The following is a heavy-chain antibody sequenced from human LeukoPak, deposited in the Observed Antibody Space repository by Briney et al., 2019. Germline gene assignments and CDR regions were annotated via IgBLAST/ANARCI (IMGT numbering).Heavy chain of an antibody. V-gene: IGHV3-7*01. CDR2: INQDGSNK. D-gene: IGHD1-26*01. CDR1: GFTFSSYW. J-gene: IGHJ5*02. Sequence: PGGSLRLSCAASGFTFSSYWMSWVRQAPGKGLEWVANINQDGSNKQYVDSVKGRFAISRDNAKNSLYLQMNSLRAEDTAVYYCARFSRGTHSRSWAQGTLVTVSS. CDR3: ARFSRGTHSRS.